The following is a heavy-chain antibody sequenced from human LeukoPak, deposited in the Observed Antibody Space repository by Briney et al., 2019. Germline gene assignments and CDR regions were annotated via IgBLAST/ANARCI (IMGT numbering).Heavy chain of an antibody. CDR2: ISGSGGST. CDR3: AKDLTMVRGVTMFDY. J-gene: IGHJ4*02. CDR1: GFTFSSYA. D-gene: IGHD3-10*01. Sequence: GGSLRVSCAASGFTFSSYAMSWVRQAPGKGLEWVSAISGSGGSTYYADSVKGRFTISRDNAKNSLYLQMNSLRAEDTAVYYCAKDLTMVRGVTMFDYWGQGTLVTVSS. V-gene: IGHV3-23*01.